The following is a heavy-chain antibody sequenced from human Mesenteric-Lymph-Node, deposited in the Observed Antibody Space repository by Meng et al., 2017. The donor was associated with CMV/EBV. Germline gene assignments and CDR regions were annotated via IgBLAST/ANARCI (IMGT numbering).Heavy chain of an antibody. V-gene: IGHV4-39*01. D-gene: IGHD3-10*01. CDR3: ARPHYYGSGSSPWFDP. J-gene: IGHJ5*02. CDR1: GGSISSSSYY. Sequence: QLQLQESVPGLVKLSEPLSLTCPGSGGSISSSSYYWGWIRQPPGKGLEWIGGIYYSGSTYYNPSLKSRVTISVDTSKNQFSLKLSSVTAADTAVYYCARPHYYGSGSSPWFDPWGQGTPVTVSS. CDR2: IYYSGST.